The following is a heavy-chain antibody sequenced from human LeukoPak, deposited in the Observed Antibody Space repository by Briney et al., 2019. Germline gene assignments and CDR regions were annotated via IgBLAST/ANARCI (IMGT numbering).Heavy chain of an antibody. CDR3: ARDRGRTAMVRGVINWFDP. J-gene: IGHJ5*02. Sequence: ASVKVSCKASGYTFTSYGISWVRQAPGQGLEWMGWISAYNGNTNYAQKLQGRVTMTTDTSTSTAYMELRSLRSDDTAVYYCARDRGRTAMVRGVINWFDPWGQGTLVTVSS. CDR1: GYTFTSYG. D-gene: IGHD3-10*01. V-gene: IGHV1-18*01. CDR2: ISAYNGNT.